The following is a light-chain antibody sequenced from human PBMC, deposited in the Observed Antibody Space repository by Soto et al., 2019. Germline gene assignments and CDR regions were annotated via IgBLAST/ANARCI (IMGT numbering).Light chain of an antibody. CDR2: EVN. Sequence: QSALTQPASVSGSPGQSITISCTGTSSDVGGYNYVSWYQQHPGKAPKLMIYEVNNRPSGVSNRFSGSKSGNTASLTISGLQAEDEADYYCSSYTTTSNWVFGGGTKLTVL. J-gene: IGLJ3*02. CDR3: SSYTTTSNWV. CDR1: SSDVGGYNY. V-gene: IGLV2-14*01.